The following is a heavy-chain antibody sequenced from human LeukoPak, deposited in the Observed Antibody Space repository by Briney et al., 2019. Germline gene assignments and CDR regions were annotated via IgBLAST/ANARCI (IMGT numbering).Heavy chain of an antibody. J-gene: IGHJ6*02. CDR2: ISAYNGNT. D-gene: IGHD3-10*01. CDR1: GYTFTSYV. V-gene: IGHV1-18*01. Sequence: GASVKAFCKASGYTFTSYVISWVRQAPGQGLERMGWISAYNGNTNYAQKLQGRVTMTTDTSTSTAYMELRGLRSDDTAVYYCARDSGRGLLWFGELLRYYYYGMDVWGQGTTVTVSS. CDR3: ARDSGRGLLWFGELLRYYYYGMDV.